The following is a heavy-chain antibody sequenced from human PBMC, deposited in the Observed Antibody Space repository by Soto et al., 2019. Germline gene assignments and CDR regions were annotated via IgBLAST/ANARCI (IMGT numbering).Heavy chain of an antibody. V-gene: IGHV4-30-4*01. CDR3: AGGSSGGSWLLYPDY. CDR1: GGSISSGDYY. J-gene: IGHJ4*02. CDR2: IYYSGST. D-gene: IGHD2-15*01. Sequence: QVQLQESGPGLVKPSQTLSLTCTVSGGSISSGDYYWSWIRQPPGKGLEWIGYIYYSGSTYYNPSLKRRVTISVDTSKNQFSLKLSSVTAADTAVYYCAGGSSGGSWLLYPDYWGQGTLVTVSS.